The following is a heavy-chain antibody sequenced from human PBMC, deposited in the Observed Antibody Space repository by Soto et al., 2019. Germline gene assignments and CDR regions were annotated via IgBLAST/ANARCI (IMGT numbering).Heavy chain of an antibody. CDR1: GYTFTSYG. J-gene: IGHJ3*02. V-gene: IGHV1-18*01. D-gene: IGHD3-9*01. CDR3: ARALTPLRYFDWLPSVDAFDI. Sequence: ASVKVSCKASGYTFTSYGISWVRQAPGQGLEWMGWISAYNGNTNYAQKLQGRVTMTTDTSTSTAYMELRSLRSDDTAVYYCARALTPLRYFDWLPSVDAFDIWSQGTMVTVSS. CDR2: ISAYNGNT.